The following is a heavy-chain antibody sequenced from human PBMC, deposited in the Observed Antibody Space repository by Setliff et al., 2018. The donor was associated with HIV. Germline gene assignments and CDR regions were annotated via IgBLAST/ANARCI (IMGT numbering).Heavy chain of an antibody. CDR1: GASITSHN. D-gene: IGHD5-12*01. Sequence: SETLSLTCSVSGASITSHNWSWIRQAAGKGLEWIGRIYTRGNTNYNPSLRSRVTMSVDTSKNQFSLKVTSVTAADTAVYYCARVVVERATIFDFWGPGTLVTV. CDR2: IYTRGNT. V-gene: IGHV4-4*07. CDR3: ARVVVERATIFDF. J-gene: IGHJ4*02.